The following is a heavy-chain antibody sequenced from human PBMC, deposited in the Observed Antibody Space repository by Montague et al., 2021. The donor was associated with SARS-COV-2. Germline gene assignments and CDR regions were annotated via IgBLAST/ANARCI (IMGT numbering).Heavy chain of an antibody. J-gene: IGHJ5*02. V-gene: IGHV4-61*01. Sequence: SETLSLTCTVSGGSVSSATYYWSWIRQPPGKGLEWIGYINYSGSTSYNPSLKSRVTISLDTSKNQFSLKLSSVTAADTAVYFCVNENWNNGQEFDPWGQGTLVTVSS. CDR3: VNENWNNGQEFDP. CDR2: INYSGST. CDR1: GGSVSSATYY. D-gene: IGHD1/OR15-1a*01.